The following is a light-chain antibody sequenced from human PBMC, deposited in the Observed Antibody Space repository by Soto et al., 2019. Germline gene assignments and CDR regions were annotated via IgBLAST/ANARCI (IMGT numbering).Light chain of an antibody. CDR1: SSDVGGYNY. J-gene: IGLJ1*01. Sequence: QSVLTQPASVSGSPGQSITISCTGTSSDVGGYNYVSWYQQHPGKAPKLMIYDVSNRPSGVSNRFSGSKSGNTASLTISGLQAEDAADYYCSSYTSSSTLYVFGTGTKVTAL. V-gene: IGLV2-14*01. CDR3: SSYTSSSTLYV. CDR2: DVS.